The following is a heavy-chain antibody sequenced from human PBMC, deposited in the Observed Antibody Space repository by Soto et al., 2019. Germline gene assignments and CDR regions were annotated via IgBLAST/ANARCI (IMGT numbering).Heavy chain of an antibody. D-gene: IGHD3-22*01. CDR1: GFTFSSYA. CDR2: ISSNGGST. V-gene: IGHV3-64*04. CDR3: ARRYYYDTWYFDY. J-gene: IGHJ4*02. Sequence: GGSLRLSCSASGFTFSSYAMHWVRQAPGKGLEYVSAISSNGGSTYYADSVKGRFTISRDNAKNSLYLQMNSLRAEDTAVYYCARRYYYDTWYFDYWGQGTLVTVSS.